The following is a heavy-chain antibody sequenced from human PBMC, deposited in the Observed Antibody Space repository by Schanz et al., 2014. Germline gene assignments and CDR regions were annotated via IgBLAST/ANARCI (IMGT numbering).Heavy chain of an antibody. J-gene: IGHJ4*02. CDR1: GFTFSSYG. CDR2: ISSSSSYI. Sequence: EVQLVESGGGLVKPGGSLRLSCAASGFTFSSYGMNWVRQAPGKGLEWVSYISSSSSYIYYADSMKGRFTISRDNAKNSLYLQMNSLRAEDTAVYYCAKVGLYYYGSGFDYWGQGTLVTVSS. V-gene: IGHV3-21*01. D-gene: IGHD3-10*01. CDR3: AKVGLYYYGSGFDY.